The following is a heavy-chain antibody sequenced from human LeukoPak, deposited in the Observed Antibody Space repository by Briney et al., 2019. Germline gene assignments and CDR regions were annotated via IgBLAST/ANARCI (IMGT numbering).Heavy chain of an antibody. CDR2: IYYSGST. J-gene: IGHJ5*02. CDR3: ARENIVVVTAQRYNWFDP. V-gene: IGHV4-39*07. D-gene: IGHD2-21*02. Sequence: SETLSLTCTVSGGSISSSSYYWGWIRQPPGKGLEWIGSIYYSGSTYYNPSLKSRVTISVDTSKNQFSLKLSSVTAADTAVYYCARENIVVVTAQRYNWFDPWGQGTLVTVSS. CDR1: GGSISSSSYY.